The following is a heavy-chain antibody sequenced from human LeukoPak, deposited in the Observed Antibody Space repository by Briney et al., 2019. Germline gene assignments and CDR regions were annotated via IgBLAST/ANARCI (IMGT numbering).Heavy chain of an antibody. Sequence: ASVKVSCKASGYTFTGYYMHWVRQAPGQGLEWMGWISAYNGQTHYAQKFQGRVTMTTDTSTSTAYLELKSLKSDDTAVYYCARQYAPVDFWGQGTLVTVSS. CDR3: ARQYAPVDF. CDR2: ISAYNGQT. J-gene: IGHJ4*02. V-gene: IGHV1-18*04. D-gene: IGHD2-2*01. CDR1: GYTFTGYY.